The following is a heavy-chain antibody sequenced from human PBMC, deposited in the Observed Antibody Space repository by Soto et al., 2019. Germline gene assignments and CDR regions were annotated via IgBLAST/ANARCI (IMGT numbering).Heavy chain of an antibody. D-gene: IGHD1-7*01. J-gene: IGHJ4*02. CDR3: ARDMTRTVVPYFDF. V-gene: IGHV1-69*06. Sequence: SVKVSCKASGGTFSNYVVNWVRQDPGQGLEWMGRVIPISGAANYAQQFQGRVTITADKSTSTSYMELSSLRSEDTAVYYCARDMTRTVVPYFDFWGQGTLVTVSS. CDR2: VIPISGAA. CDR1: GGTFSNYV.